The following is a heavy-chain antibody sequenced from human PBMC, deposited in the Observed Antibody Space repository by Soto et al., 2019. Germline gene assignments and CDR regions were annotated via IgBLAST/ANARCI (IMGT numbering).Heavy chain of an antibody. J-gene: IGHJ6*02. V-gene: IGHV3-33*01. CDR2: IWYDGSNK. CDR3: VRDCCDILTGYPETLYYYYGMDV. CDR1: GFTFSSYG. Sequence: PGGSLRLSCAASGFTFSSYGMHWVRQAPGKGLEWVAVIWYDGSNKYYADPVKGRFTISRDNSKNTLYLQMNSRRAEDTAVYYCVRDCCDILTGYPETLYYYYGMDVWGQGTTVTVSS. D-gene: IGHD3-9*01.